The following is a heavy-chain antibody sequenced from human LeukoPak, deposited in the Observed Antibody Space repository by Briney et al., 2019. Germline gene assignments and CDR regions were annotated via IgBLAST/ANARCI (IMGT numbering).Heavy chain of an antibody. CDR2: ISGSGNTT. CDR1: QFTFSNYA. CDR3: VREDTPATANY. Sequence: PGGSLRLSCAASQFTFSNYAMSWVRQAPGKGLEWVSAISGSGNTTYFGDSVTGRFTISRDNPKNTVYLQMHSLRPGDTAVYYCVREDTPATANYWGQGTLVTISS. V-gene: IGHV3-23*01. J-gene: IGHJ4*02. D-gene: IGHD2-21*02.